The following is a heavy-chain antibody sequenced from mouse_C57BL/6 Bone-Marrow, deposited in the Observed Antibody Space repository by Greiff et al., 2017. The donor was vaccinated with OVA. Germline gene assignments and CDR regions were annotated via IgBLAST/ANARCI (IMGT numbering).Heavy chain of an antibody. CDR1: GFTFSSYG. J-gene: IGHJ3*01. Sequence: EVHLVESGGDFVKPGGSLKLSCAASGFTFSSYGMSWVRQTPDKRLEWVATISSGGSYTYYPDSVKGRFTISRDNAKNTLYLQMSSLKSEDTAMYYCARRRQGFAYWGQGTLVTVSA. CDR2: ISSGGSYT. CDR3: ARRRQGFAY. V-gene: IGHV5-6*01.